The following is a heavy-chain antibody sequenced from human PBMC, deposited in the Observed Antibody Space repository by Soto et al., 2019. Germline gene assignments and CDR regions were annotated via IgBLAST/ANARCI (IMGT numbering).Heavy chain of an antibody. J-gene: IGHJ5*02. Sequence: SETLSLTCTVAGGSISSSSDYWGWIRQPPGKGLEWIGSIYYSGSTYYNPSLKSRVTISVDTSKNQFSLKLSSVTAADTAVYYCARAAHYSSPFRWFDPWGQGTLVTVSS. CDR3: ARAAHYSSPFRWFDP. D-gene: IGHD6-13*01. CDR1: GGSISSSSDY. V-gene: IGHV4-39*07. CDR2: IYYSGST.